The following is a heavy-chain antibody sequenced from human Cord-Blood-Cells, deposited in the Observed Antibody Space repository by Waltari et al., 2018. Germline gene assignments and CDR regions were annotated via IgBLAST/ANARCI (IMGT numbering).Heavy chain of an antibody. J-gene: IGHJ4*02. CDR3: ASVAPYITMVRGVIDY. CDR2: IYYSGST. V-gene: IGHV4-39*01. CDR1: GGSISSSSYY. D-gene: IGHD3-10*01. Sequence: QLQLQESGPGLVKPSETLSLTCTVSGGSISSSSYYWGWIRPPPGKGLEWIGSIYYSGSTYYNPSLKSRVTISVDTSKNQFSLKLSSVTAADTAVYYCASVAPYITMVRGVIDYWGQGTLVTVSS.